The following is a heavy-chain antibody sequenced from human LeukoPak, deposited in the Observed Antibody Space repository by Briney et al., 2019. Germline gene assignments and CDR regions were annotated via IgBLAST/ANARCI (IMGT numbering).Heavy chain of an antibody. D-gene: IGHD3-10*01. J-gene: IGHJ6*03. CDR3: AKDSFGWFGDELLPRSYYYYMDV. Sequence: PGGSLRLSCATSAFTFRSYGMHWVRQAPDKGLEWVAFIRYDGSNKYYADSVKGRFTISRDNSKNTLYLQMNSLRAEDTAVYYCAKDSFGWFGDELLPRSYYYYMDVWGKGTTVTISS. CDR1: AFTFRSYG. V-gene: IGHV3-30*02. CDR2: IRYDGSNK.